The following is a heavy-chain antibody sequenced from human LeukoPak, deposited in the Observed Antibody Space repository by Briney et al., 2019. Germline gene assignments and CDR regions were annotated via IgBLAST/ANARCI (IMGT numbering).Heavy chain of an antibody. D-gene: IGHD5-12*01. Sequence: ASVKVSCKASGYTFTCYGISWVRQAPGQGLEWMGWISAYSGNTNYAQNLQGRVTMTTDTSTSTAYMEVRSLRSDDTAVYYCARAPEREYSGYAADYWGQGTLVTVSS. J-gene: IGHJ4*02. V-gene: IGHV1-18*01. CDR3: ARAPEREYSGYAADY. CDR2: ISAYSGNT. CDR1: GYTFTCYG.